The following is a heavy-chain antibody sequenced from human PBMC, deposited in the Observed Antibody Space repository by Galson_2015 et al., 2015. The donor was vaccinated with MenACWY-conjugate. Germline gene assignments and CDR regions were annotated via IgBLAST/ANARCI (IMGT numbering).Heavy chain of an antibody. D-gene: IGHD2-15*01. CDR2: ISWNSGTI. J-gene: IGHJ4*02. V-gene: IGHV3-9*01. Sequence: SLRLSCAASGFIFGDFGMSWVRQAPGKGLGWVSGISWNSGTIAYADSVKGRFTISRDSAKNSLYLQMNSLSAEDTALYYCAKDASACSGSSCYSGFDYWGQGTLVTVSS. CDR1: GFIFGDFG. CDR3: AKDASACSGSSCYSGFDY.